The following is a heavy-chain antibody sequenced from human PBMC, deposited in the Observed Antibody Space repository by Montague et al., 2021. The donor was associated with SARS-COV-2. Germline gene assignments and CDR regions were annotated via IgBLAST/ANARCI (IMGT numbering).Heavy chain of an antibody. CDR3: ARPPGGLLWFGEFDY. J-gene: IGHJ4*02. V-gene: IGHV4-39*01. CDR1: GSSISSSSYY. D-gene: IGHD3-10*01. Sequence: SETLSLTCTVSGSSISSSSYYWGWIRQPPGKGLEWIGSIYYSGSTYYNPSLKSRVTISVDTSKNQFSLKLSSVTAADTAVYYCARPPGGLLWFGEFDYWGQGTLVTVSS. CDR2: IYYSGST.